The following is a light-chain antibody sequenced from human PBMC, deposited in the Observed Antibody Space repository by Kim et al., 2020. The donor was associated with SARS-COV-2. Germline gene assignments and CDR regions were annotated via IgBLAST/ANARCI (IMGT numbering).Light chain of an antibody. CDR2: GRN. Sequence: SSELTQDPAVSVALGQTVRITCQGDSLRNYYASWYQQKPRQAPVVVIYGRNDRPSGIPDRFSGSNSGNTASLTITGAQAEDEANYYCNSRDSSCNHLVFGGGTQLTVL. J-gene: IGLJ3*02. CDR1: SLRNYY. CDR3: NSRDSSCNHLV. V-gene: IGLV3-19*01.